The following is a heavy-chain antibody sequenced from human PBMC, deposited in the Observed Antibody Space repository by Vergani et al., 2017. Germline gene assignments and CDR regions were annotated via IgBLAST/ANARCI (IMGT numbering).Heavy chain of an antibody. Sequence: QVQLVQSGAEVKKPGSSVKVSCKASGGTFSSYAISWVRQATGQGLEWMGWMNPNSGNTGYAQKFQGRVTMTRNTSISTAYMELSSLRSEDTAVYYCARGGITIFGVVIIASDAFDIWGQGTMVTVSS. CDR3: ARGGITIFGVVIIASDAFDI. V-gene: IGHV1-8*02. D-gene: IGHD3-3*01. J-gene: IGHJ3*02. CDR1: GGTFSSYA. CDR2: MNPNSGNT.